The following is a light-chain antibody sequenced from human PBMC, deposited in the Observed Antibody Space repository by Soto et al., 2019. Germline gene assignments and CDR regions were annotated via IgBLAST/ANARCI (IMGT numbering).Light chain of an antibody. CDR1: SSDVGGYNY. V-gene: IGLV2-8*01. Sequence: QSVLTQPPSASGSPGQSVTISCTGTSSDVGGYNYVSWYQHHPGKAPKLMIYGVTKRPSGVPDRFSGSKSGNTASLTVSGLQAEDEADYFCSSYAGSNFYVFGTGTKVTVL. J-gene: IGLJ1*01. CDR2: GVT. CDR3: SSYAGSNFYV.